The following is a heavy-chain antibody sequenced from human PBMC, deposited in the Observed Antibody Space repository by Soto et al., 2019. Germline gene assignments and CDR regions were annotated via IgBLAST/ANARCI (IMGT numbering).Heavy chain of an antibody. CDR2: IRSKAKSYAT. CDR1: GFTFSDSG. V-gene: IGHV3-73*01. Sequence: EVQLVESGGGLVQPGGSVKLSCAASGFTFSDSGMHWVRQASGKGLEWVGRIRSKAKSYATTYTESVKGRFTISRDDSRNTAFLQMSSLRTEDKAVYYCAVKGAGFDHWGQGALGTVSS. D-gene: IGHD1-26*01. J-gene: IGHJ4*02. CDR3: AVKGAGFDH.